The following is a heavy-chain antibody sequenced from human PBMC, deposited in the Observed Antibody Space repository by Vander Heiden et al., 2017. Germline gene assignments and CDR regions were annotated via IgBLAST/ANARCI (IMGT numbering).Heavy chain of an antibody. D-gene: IGHD4-17*01. V-gene: IGHV3-23*01. CDR2: INGKGGNT. CDR1: TFTCSSYA. J-gene: IGHJ4*02. CDR3: ARDLDYGGNPGGFTAFDY. Sequence: VQLLEPGGGLVHPGGSLRLSCAASTFTCSSYAMGGVRQAPGKGLDRVAAINGKGGNTYYAVSVKGRFTISRANPKNTLYLQMNSLRAEDTALYYCARDLDYGGNPGGFTAFDYWGQGTLVTVSS.